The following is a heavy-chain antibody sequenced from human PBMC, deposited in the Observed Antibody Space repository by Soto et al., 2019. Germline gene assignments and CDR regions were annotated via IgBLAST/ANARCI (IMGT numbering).Heavy chain of an antibody. Sequence: QVQLQESGPGLVKPSQTLSLTCTVSGASISSGGYFWSWIRQHPGEGLEWIGYTYYSGSTYYNPSLKSRATISVDTSKNQFSLKLASVTAANTAVFYCARVPRREDVRRDYYYYMDVWGEGTTVTLSS. D-gene: IGHD3-10*02. J-gene: IGHJ6*03. CDR1: GASISSGGYF. V-gene: IGHV4-31*03. CDR2: TYYSGST. CDR3: ARVPRREDVRRDYYYYMDV.